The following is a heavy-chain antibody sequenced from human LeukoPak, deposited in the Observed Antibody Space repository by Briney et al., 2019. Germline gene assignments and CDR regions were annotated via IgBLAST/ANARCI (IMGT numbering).Heavy chain of an antibody. CDR3: AKDLPNRGALDY. CDR2: ISYDGSNK. D-gene: IGHD3-10*01. Sequence: GGSLRLSCAASGFTFSSYGMHWVRQAPGKGLEWVAVISYDGSNKYYADSVKGRFTISRDNSKNTLYLQMNSLRAEDTAVYYCAKDLPNRGALDYWGQGTLVTVSS. CDR1: GFTFSSYG. V-gene: IGHV3-30*18. J-gene: IGHJ4*02.